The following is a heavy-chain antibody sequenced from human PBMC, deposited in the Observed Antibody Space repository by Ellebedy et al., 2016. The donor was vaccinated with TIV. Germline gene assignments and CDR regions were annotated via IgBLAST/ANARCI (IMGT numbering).Heavy chain of an antibody. J-gene: IGHJ4*02. CDR1: GFTFSDYW. CDR3: ARVPWTAVAD. CDR2: IKQDGSEK. D-gene: IGHD6-13*01. Sequence: GESLKISCAASGFTFSDYWMSWVRQAPGKGLEWVANIKQDGSEKWYVDSVKGRFTISRDNAKNSLYLQMSSLRAEDTAVYYCARVPWTAVADWGQGTLVTVSS. V-gene: IGHV3-7*01.